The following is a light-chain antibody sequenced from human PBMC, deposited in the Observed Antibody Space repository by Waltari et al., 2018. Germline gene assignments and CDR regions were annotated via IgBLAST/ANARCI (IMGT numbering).Light chain of an antibody. CDR2: SAS. V-gene: IGKV1-17*01. J-gene: IGKJ1*01. CDR1: QGIRND. Sequence: DIQMTQSPSSLSASVGDRVTITCRASQGIRNDLGWYQEKPGKTPRLLIFSASALQRGVPSRFSGSGSETVFTLTISSLQPEDFATYYCLQHNDYPHTFGQGTKVEVK. CDR3: LQHNDYPHT.